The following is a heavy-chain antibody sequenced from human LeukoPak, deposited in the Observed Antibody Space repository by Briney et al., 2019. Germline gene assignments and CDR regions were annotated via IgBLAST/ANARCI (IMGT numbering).Heavy chain of an antibody. CDR2: INHSGST. CDR1: GGSFSGYY. CDR3: ARDIRWSTTSWYYYYMDV. J-gene: IGHJ6*03. D-gene: IGHD2-2*01. V-gene: IGHV4-34*01. Sequence: SETLSLTCAVYGGSFSGYYWSWIRQPPGKGLDRVGGINHSGSTNYKPSLKSRVTISVDTSKNQFSLKLSSVTAADTAVYYCARDIRWSTTSWYYYYMDVWGKGTTVTVSS.